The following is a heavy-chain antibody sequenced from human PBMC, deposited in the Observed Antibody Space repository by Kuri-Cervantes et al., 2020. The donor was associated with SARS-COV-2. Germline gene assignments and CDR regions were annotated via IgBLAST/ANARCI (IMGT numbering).Heavy chain of an antibody. J-gene: IGHJ5*02. D-gene: IGHD3-3*01. CDR2: INHSGST. Sequence: GSLRLSCAVYGGSFSGYYWSWIRQPPGKRLEWIGEINHSGSTNYNPSLKSRVTMSVDTSKNQFSLKLSSVTAADTAVYYCARANYDFWSGSREGWFDPWGQGTLVTVSS. V-gene: IGHV4-34*01. CDR3: ARANYDFWSGSREGWFDP. CDR1: GGSFSGYY.